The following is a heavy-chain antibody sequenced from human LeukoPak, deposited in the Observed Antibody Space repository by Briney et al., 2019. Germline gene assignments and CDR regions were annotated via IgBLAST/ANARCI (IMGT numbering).Heavy chain of an antibody. V-gene: IGHV4-59*01. D-gene: IGHD1-26*01. CDR1: GASISSYY. Sequence: SETLSLTCTVSGASISSYYWSWIRQPPGKGLEWIGYIYYSGSTNYNPSLKSRVTISVDTSKNQFSLKLSSVTAADTAVYYCARDRVGATPVLWGQGTLVTVSS. J-gene: IGHJ4*02. CDR3: ARDRVGATPVL. CDR2: IYYSGST.